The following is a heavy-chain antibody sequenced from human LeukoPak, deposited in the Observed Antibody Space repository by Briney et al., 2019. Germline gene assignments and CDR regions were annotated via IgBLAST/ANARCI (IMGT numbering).Heavy chain of an antibody. CDR1: GFTFSSYS. V-gene: IGHV3-21*01. J-gene: IGHJ3*02. D-gene: IGHD2-15*01. Sequence: GGSLRLSCAASGFTFSSYSVNWVRQAPGKGLEWVSSISSSSSYIYYADSVKGRFTISRDNAKNSLYLQMNSLRAEDTAVYYCAREGGGGRAFDIWGQGTMVTVSS. CDR3: AREGGGGRAFDI. CDR2: ISSSSSYI.